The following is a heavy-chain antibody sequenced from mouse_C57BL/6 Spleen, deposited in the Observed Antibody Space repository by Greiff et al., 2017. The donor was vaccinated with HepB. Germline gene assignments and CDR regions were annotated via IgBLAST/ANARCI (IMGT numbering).Heavy chain of an antibody. V-gene: IGHV5-4*01. J-gene: IGHJ2*01. CDR3: ARDPRGYGFDY. D-gene: IGHD1-1*01. CDR2: ISAGGSYT. CDR1: GFTFSSYA. Sequence: EVQLVESGGGLVKPGGSLKLSCAASGFTFSSYAMSWVRQTPEKRLEWVATISAGGSYTYYPDNVKGRFTISRDNAKNNMYLQMSQLKSEDTAMYYCARDPRGYGFDYWGQGTTLTVSS.